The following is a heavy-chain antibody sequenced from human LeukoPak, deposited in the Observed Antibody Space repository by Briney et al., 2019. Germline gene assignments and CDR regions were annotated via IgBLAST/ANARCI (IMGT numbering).Heavy chain of an antibody. V-gene: IGHV1-46*01. Sequence: ASVKVSCKASGYTFTTYQIHWVRQAPGQGLEWMGGIDPYSDNTNYAQTFQGRVTVTRDTSTSTVYVDLNSPRSEDTAVYYCAREKVGGLFDYWGQGTLVTVSS. CDR1: GYTFTTYQ. CDR3: AREKVGGLFDY. CDR2: IDPYSDNT. J-gene: IGHJ4*02. D-gene: IGHD1-26*01.